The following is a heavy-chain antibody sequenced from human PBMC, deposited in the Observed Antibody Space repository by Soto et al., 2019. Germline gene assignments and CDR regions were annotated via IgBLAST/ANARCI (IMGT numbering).Heavy chain of an antibody. V-gene: IGHV3-11*06. CDR2: ISSNSNYK. CDR1: GFTFSDYY. Sequence: GGSLRLSCAASGFTFSDYYMSWIRQAPGKGLEWISYISSNSNYKNHADSVRGRFTISRDNAKNSLYRQMNGLGAEDTAVYYCAKDGCPDGICYVRDHWFDPWGQGAQVTVSS. D-gene: IGHD2-8*01. J-gene: IGHJ5*02. CDR3: AKDGCPDGICYVRDHWFDP.